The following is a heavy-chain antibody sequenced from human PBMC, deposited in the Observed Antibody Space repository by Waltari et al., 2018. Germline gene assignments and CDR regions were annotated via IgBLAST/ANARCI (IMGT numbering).Heavy chain of an antibody. CDR2: MYYGGGT. CDR1: GGSISSSWY. D-gene: IGHD6-19*01. J-gene: IGHJ2*01. CDR3: AAGWFRDSYFDV. V-gene: IGHV4-39*07. Sequence: QLQLQASGPGLVNPSQTLSLSCDVSGGSISSSWYWAWIRQSPGKGLEWIGSMYYGGGTYYNPTLRSRVAMSADPSKNQFSLKLNSVTAADSAVFYCAAGWFRDSYFDVWGRGTLVTVSS.